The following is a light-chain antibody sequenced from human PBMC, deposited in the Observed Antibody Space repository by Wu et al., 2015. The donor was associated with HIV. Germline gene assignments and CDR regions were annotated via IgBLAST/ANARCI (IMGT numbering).Light chain of an antibody. CDR3: QQYDKWPPLT. CDR2: GAS. J-gene: IGKJ4*01. Sequence: EIVMTQSPGTLAVSPGERATLSCRASQSVRSNLAWYQQKLGQAPRLLIYGASTRATGIPARFSGSGSGTEFTLTISSLQSEDSAVYYCQQYDKWPPLTFGGGTKVKIK. CDR1: QSVRSN. V-gene: IGKV3-15*01.